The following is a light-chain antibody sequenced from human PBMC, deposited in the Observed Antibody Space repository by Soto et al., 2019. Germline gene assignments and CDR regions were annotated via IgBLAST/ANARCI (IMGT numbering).Light chain of an antibody. CDR2: GPS. Sequence: EIVMTQSPGTLSVSPGERATLSCRASQSVSSNLAWYQQKPGQAPTLLIYGPSTRATGIPARFSGSGSGTEFTLTITSLQSEDFAVYYCQQYNNWPRTFGQGTKVEIK. J-gene: IGKJ1*01. V-gene: IGKV3-15*01. CDR3: QQYNNWPRT. CDR1: QSVSSN.